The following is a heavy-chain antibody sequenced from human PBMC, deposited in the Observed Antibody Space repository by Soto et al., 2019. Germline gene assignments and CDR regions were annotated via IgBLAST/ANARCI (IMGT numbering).Heavy chain of an antibody. D-gene: IGHD3-3*01. J-gene: IGHJ6*03. Sequence: VSVKVSCKASGYTFTSYDINWVRQATGQGLEWMGWMNPNSGNTGYAQKFQGRVTMTRNTSISTAYMELSSLRSEDTAVYYCARAPYYDFWSGYWVRDYMDVWGKGTTVTVSS. CDR2: MNPNSGNT. V-gene: IGHV1-8*01. CDR1: GYTFTSYD. CDR3: ARAPYYDFWSGYWVRDYMDV.